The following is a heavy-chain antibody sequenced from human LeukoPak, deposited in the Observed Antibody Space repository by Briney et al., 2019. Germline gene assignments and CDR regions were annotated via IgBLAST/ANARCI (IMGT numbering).Heavy chain of an antibody. V-gene: IGHV3-53*01. CDR1: DFSVSSVY. CDR3: ARGYGDFYFDY. J-gene: IGHJ4*02. Sequence: GGSLRLSCAASDFSVSSVYMSWVRQAPGKGLEWVSVFYSGGNAYYADSVKGRFTISRDNSKNTLYLQMNSLRAEDTAVYYCARGYGDFYFDYWGQGTLVTVSS. CDR2: FYSGGNA. D-gene: IGHD4-17*01.